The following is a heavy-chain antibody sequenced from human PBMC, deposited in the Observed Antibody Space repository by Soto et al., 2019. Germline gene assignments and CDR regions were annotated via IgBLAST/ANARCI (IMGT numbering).Heavy chain of an antibody. Sequence: ASGTLSLTCTVSGVPIRSYFWTWIRQPPGKGLEWIGFAYHSADANYNPSLRNRATISTDPAKRQFSLRLSSVTAADTALYYCAGSKNRGVTVDYWGQGALVTVSS. V-gene: IGHV4-59*13. CDR2: AYHSADA. D-gene: IGHD3-10*01. CDR3: AGSKNRGVTVDY. CDR1: GVPIRSYF. J-gene: IGHJ4*02.